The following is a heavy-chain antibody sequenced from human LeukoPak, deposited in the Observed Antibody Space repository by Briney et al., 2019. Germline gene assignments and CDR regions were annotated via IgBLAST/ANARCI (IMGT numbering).Heavy chain of an antibody. J-gene: IGHJ4*02. D-gene: IGHD5-12*01. V-gene: IGHV3-21*04. Sequence: KPGGSLRLSCAASGFTFSSYSMNWVRQAPGKGLEWVSSISSSSSYIYYADSVKGRFTISRDNAKNSLYLQMSSLRVEDTAVYYCARENHIVFDYWGQGTLVTVSS. CDR1: GFTFSSYS. CDR3: ARENHIVFDY. CDR2: ISSSSSYI.